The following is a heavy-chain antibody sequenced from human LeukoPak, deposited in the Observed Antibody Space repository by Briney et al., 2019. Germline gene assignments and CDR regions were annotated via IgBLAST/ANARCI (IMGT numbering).Heavy chain of an antibody. D-gene: IGHD3-22*01. J-gene: IGHJ4*02. CDR2: IYHSGST. Sequence: PSETLSLTCTVSGYSISSGYYWGWIRQPPGKGLEWIGSIYHSGSTYYNPSLKSRVTISVDTSKNQFSLKLSSVTAADTAVYYCARHISPYYYDSSGDFGVDYWGQGTLVTVSS. CDR3: ARHISPYYYDSSGDFGVDY. CDR1: GYSISSGYY. V-gene: IGHV4-38-2*02.